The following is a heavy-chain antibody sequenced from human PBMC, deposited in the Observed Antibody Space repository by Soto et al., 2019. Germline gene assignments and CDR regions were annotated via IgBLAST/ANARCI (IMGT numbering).Heavy chain of an antibody. V-gene: IGHV1-69*02. J-gene: IGHJ5*02. CDR1: GGTFSSYT. Sequence: GASVKVSCKASGGTFSSYTISWVRQAPGQRLEWMGRIIPILGIANYAQKFQGRVTITADKSTSTAYMELSSLRFEDTAVYYCAGWRSRRYTAMVTRHWFDPWGQGTLVTVSS. CDR3: AGWRSRRYTAMVTRHWFDP. CDR2: IIPILGIA. D-gene: IGHD5-18*01.